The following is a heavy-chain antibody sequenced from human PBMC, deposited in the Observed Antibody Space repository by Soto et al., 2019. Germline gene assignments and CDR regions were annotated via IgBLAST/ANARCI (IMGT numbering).Heavy chain of an antibody. V-gene: IGHV1-69*06. CDR1: GGFNSYS. J-gene: IGHJ5*02. D-gene: IGHD2-2*02. CDR2: IIPIFATP. Sequence: QVQLVQSGPEVKKPGSSVKVSCKGSGGFNSYSISWVRQAPGQGPEWMGGIIPIFATPTYAQKFQGRVTITADKSPSTAYMELSRLTSEDTAGYYWWRGGPVIIPAANKWFGPWGQGTLVSVSS. CDR3: WRGGPVIIPAANKWFGP.